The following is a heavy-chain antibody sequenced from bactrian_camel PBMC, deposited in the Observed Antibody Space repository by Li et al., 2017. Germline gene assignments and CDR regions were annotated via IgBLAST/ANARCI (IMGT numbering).Heavy chain of an antibody. V-gene: IGHV3S40*01. Sequence: DVQLVESGGGLVQPGGSVRLSCVASGFTFRSYDMNWVRQAPGKGHEWVAGIAIGSGSTFVDSSVAGRLTISRDNAKNTLYLQLNSLKTEDTALYYCATNRPRATRPDFAYWGQGTQVTVS. CDR2: IAIGSGST. CDR3: ATNRPRATRPDFAY. D-gene: IGHD4*01. J-gene: IGHJ6*01. CDR1: GFTFRSYD.